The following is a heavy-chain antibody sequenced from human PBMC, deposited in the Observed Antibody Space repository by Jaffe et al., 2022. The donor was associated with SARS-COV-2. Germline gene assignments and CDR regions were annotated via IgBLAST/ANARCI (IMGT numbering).Heavy chain of an antibody. J-gene: IGHJ4*02. CDR1: GFTFDDYA. Sequence: EVQLVESGGGLVQPGRSLRLSCAASGFTFDDYAMHWVRQAPGKGLEWVSGISWNSGSIGYADSVKGRFTISRDNAKNSLYLQMNSLRAEDTALYYCAKDFAWGSGYDLGYFDYWGQGTLVTVSS. D-gene: IGHD5-12*01. V-gene: IGHV3-9*01. CDR2: ISWNSGSI. CDR3: AKDFAWGSGYDLGYFDY.